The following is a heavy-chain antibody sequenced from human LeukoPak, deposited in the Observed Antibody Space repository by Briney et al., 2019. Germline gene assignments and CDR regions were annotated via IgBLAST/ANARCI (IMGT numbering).Heavy chain of an antibody. D-gene: IGHD3/OR15-3a*01. CDR2: IVATYEGT. J-gene: IGHJ5*02. Sequence: GGSLRLSCAASGFTFSAYAMMWVRQAPGKGLEWVSSIVATYEGTFYADSVQGRFIISRDNSESTVSLQMHSLRAEDTAVYYCARGKAGGLVGLFDPWGQGTLVTVSS. V-gene: IGHV3-23*01. CDR3: ARGKAGGLVGLFDP. CDR1: GFTFSAYA.